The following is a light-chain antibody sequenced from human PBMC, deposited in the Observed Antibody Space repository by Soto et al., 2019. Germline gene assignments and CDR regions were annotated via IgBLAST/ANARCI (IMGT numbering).Light chain of an antibody. CDR2: GAS. J-gene: IGKJ1*01. V-gene: IGKV3-15*01. CDR1: QSVSSN. Sequence: EIVMTQSPATLSVSPGERATLSCRASQSVSSNLAWYQQKPGQAPRLLLYGASTRATGIPARFSGSGSGTEFTLTISSLHSEDFAVYYCEQYNNWWTFGQGTKVDIK. CDR3: EQYNNWWT.